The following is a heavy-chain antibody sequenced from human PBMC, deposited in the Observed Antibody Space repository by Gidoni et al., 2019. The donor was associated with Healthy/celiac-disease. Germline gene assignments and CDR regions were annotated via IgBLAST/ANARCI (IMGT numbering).Heavy chain of an antibody. CDR2: ISGSGCST. Sequence: EVQLLESGGGLVQPGGSLRLSCAASGFTFSSYAMSWVRQAPGKGLDWVSAISGSGCSTYYADAVKGRFTISRENYKNTLYLQMNSLRAEDTAVYYCAKILGYCSSTSCYGAYFDYWGQGTLVTVSS. V-gene: IGHV3-23*01. CDR3: AKILGYCSSTSCYGAYFDY. D-gene: IGHD2-2*01. CDR1: GFTFSSYA. J-gene: IGHJ4*02.